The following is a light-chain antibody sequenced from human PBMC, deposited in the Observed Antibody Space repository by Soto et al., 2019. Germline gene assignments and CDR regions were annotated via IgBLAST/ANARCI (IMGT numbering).Light chain of an antibody. CDR3: QQRSNWPT. CDR2: AAS. V-gene: IGKV3D-20*02. CDR1: QSVRNNY. J-gene: IGKJ1*01. Sequence: EIVLTQSPGTLSLSPGERATLSCRASQSVRNNYLAWYQQRPGQAPRLLIYAASSRATGIPDRFSGSGSGTDFTLTISSLQSEDFAVYYCQQRSNWPTFGQGTKVDIK.